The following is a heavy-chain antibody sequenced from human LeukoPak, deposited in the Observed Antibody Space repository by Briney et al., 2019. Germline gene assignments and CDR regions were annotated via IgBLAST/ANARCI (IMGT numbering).Heavy chain of an antibody. J-gene: IGHJ5*02. CDR2: INPNSGGT. CDR3: ARAHSGGSWPFDP. V-gene: IGHV1-2*02. Sequence: GASVKVSCKASGYTFTSYGISWVRQAPGQGLEWMGWINPNSGGTNYAQKFQGRVTMTRDTSISTAYMELSRLRSDDTAVYYCARAHSGGSWPFDPWGQGTLVTVSS. D-gene: IGHD2-15*01. CDR1: GYTFTSYG.